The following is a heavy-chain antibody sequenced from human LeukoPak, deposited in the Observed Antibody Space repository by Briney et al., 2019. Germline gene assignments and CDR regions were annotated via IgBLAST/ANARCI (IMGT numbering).Heavy chain of an antibody. CDR1: AFTVSSYN. V-gene: IGHV3-48*01. CDR3: ARRKANSDGEIDY. Sequence: EAALKLSGAAAAFTVSSYNVNSVRQAPGEGLEFNSLISSCGSCLEYADSVKGRFTITRNNAKNSLYLQMRSLRAEDTAVHFWARRKANSDGEIDYWGQGVLVTVSS. J-gene: IGHJ4*02. CDR2: ISSCGSCL. D-gene: IGHD3-10*01.